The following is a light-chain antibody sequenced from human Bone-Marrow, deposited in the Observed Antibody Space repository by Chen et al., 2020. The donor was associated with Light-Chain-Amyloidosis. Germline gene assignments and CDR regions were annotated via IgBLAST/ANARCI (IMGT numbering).Light chain of an antibody. CDR2: DAS. V-gene: IGKV3-11*01. CDR3: QQRRNWPRT. J-gene: IGKJ1*01. CDR1: QSVDSY. Sequence: IVLTQSPATLSLSPGERATSSCRASQSVDSYLTWYQQKPGQAPRLLIFDASNRATGIPARFSGSGSGTDFTLTISSLEPEDFAVYYCQQRRNWPRTFGQGTKVDIK.